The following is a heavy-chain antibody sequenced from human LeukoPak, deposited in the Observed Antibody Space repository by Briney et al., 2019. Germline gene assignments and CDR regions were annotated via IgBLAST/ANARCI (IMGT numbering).Heavy chain of an antibody. CDR1: GGSISSNSYY. CDR3: ARGIAVATPYNWFDP. D-gene: IGHD6-19*01. J-gene: IGHJ5*02. V-gene: IGHV4-39*07. Sequence: SETLSLTCAVSGGSISSNSYYWGWIRQPPGKGLEWIGSIYYSGSTYYNPSLKSRVTISVDTSKNQFSLKLSSVTAADTAVYYCARGIAVATPYNWFDPWGQGTLVTVSS. CDR2: IYYSGST.